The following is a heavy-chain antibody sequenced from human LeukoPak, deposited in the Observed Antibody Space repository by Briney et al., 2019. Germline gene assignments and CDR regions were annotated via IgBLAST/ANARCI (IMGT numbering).Heavy chain of an antibody. D-gene: IGHD3-9*01. V-gene: IGHV3-21*01. J-gene: IGHJ5*02. CDR2: ISSSSSYI. CDR3: ARDSGYFDSGSWFDP. Sequence: GGSLRLSCAASGFTFSSYSMNWVRRAPGKGLEWVSSISSSSSYIYYADSVKGRFTISRDNAKNSLYLQMNSLRAEDTAVYYCARDSGYFDSGSWFDPWGQGTLVTVSS. CDR1: GFTFSSYS.